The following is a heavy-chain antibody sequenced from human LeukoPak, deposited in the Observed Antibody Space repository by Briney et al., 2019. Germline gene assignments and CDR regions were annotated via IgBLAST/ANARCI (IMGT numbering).Heavy chain of an antibody. V-gene: IGHV1-18*01. CDR1: GYTFTIHV. CDR2: ISVYNGKT. CDR3: ARGYYYDSSGLYYYGMDV. D-gene: IGHD3-22*01. Sequence: ASVTVSFTCSGYTFTIHVISWVRQPPGQGLEWMAWISVYNGKTNYAQKFQGRVTMTTDTSTNTVYMELRSLRSDDTAVYYCARGYYYDSSGLYYYGMDVWGQGTTVTVSS. J-gene: IGHJ6*02.